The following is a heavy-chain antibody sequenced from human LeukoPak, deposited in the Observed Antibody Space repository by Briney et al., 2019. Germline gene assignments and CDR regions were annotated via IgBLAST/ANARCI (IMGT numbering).Heavy chain of an antibody. CDR2: IYYSGST. CDR3: ARAQIASKVDY. D-gene: IGHD2-15*01. Sequence: DPSETLSLTCSVSGGSISSGDYYWSWIRQPPGGGLEWIGYIYYSGSTFYNPSLRSRVAISVDTSKNRFSLRLTSVTAADTAVYYCARAQIASKVDYWGQGTLVTVSS. J-gene: IGHJ4*02. CDR1: GGSISSGDYY. V-gene: IGHV4-30-4*01.